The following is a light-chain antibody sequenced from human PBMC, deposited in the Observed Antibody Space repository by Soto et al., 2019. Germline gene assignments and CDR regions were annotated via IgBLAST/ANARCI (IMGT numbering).Light chain of an antibody. J-gene: IGKJ1*01. Sequence: EVVMTQPPATLSVSPGERATLSCRASQTISTNLAWYQQKPGQAPRLLIYGASTRAAGIPARFSGSGSGTEFTLIISSLQSEDFAVYYCQDYSDWPTWTFGQGTKVDNK. CDR2: GAS. CDR1: QTISTN. V-gene: IGKV3-15*01. CDR3: QDYSDWPTWT.